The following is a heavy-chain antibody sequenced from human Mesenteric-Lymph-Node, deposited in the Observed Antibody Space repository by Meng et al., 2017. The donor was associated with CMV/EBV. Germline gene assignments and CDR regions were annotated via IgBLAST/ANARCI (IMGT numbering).Heavy chain of an antibody. Sequence: CAVSGESVSGSYWSWIRQPPGKGLEWIGEINQSGGTNYNPSLKSRVTISVDTSKNQISLKLSSVTAADTAVYYCAKVPYYGSGSYVYWGQGTLVTVSS. V-gene: IGHV4-34*01. CDR2: INQSGGT. CDR3: AKVPYYGSGSYVY. J-gene: IGHJ4*02. CDR1: GESVSGSY. D-gene: IGHD3-10*01.